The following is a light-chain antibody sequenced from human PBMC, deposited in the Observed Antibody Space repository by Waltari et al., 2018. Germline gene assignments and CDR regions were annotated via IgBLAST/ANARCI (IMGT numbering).Light chain of an antibody. V-gene: IGLV1-44*01. CDR1: RSNIGSYT. Sequence: QSMLPQPPSASGTPGQTVTLSCSGSRSNIGSYTVNWYQQLPGTAPKLLIYSDNQRPSGVSGRFSGSKSGTSASLAISGLQSDDEAVYYCAAWDDSLKIWVFGGGTKLTVL. J-gene: IGLJ3*02. CDR3: AAWDDSLKIWV. CDR2: SDN.